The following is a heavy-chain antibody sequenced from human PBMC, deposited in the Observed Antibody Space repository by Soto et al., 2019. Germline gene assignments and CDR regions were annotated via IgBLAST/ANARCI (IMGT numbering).Heavy chain of an antibody. D-gene: IGHD3-10*01. CDR2: ISGSGGST. Sequence: GGSLRLSCAASGFTFSSYAMSWVRQAPGKGLEWVSAISGSGGSTYYADSVKGRFTISRDNSKNTLYLQMNSLRAEDTAVYYCAKVGLGGWLKYYYDGMDVWGQGTTVTVSS. CDR3: AKVGLGGWLKYYYDGMDV. CDR1: GFTFSSYA. J-gene: IGHJ6*02. V-gene: IGHV3-23*01.